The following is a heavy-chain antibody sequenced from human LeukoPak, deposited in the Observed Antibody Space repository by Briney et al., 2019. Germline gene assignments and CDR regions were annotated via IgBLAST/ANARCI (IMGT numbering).Heavy chain of an antibody. CDR3: ARVPRSYYYYYYMDV. CDR2: IYTSGST. CDR1: GGSISSYY. V-gene: IGHV4-4*07. Sequence: PSETLSLTCTVSGGSISSYYWSWIRQPAGKGLEWIGRIYTSGSTNYNPSLKSRVTMSADTSKNQFSLKLSSVTAADTAVYYCARVPRSYYYYYYMDVWGKGTTVTVSS. J-gene: IGHJ6*03.